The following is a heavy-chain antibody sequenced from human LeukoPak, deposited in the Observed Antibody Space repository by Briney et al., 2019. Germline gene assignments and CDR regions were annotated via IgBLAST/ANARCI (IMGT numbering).Heavy chain of an antibody. V-gene: IGHV3-21*01. CDR3: AGFNHDFPPGEDY. CDR2: ISSGSSYI. J-gene: IGHJ4*02. D-gene: IGHD3-3*01. Sequence: GGSLRLSCAASGFTFSSYSMNWVRQAPGKGLEWVSSISSGSSYIYYADSVEGRFTISRDNAKNSLYLQMNSLRAEDTAVYYCAGFNHDFPPGEDYWGQGTLVTVSS. CDR1: GFTFSSYS.